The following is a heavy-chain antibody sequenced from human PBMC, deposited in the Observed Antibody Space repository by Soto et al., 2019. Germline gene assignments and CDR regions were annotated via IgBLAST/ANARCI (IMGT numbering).Heavy chain of an antibody. Sequence: ASVKVSCKASGYTFTSYDINWVRQATGQGLEWMGWMNPNSGNTGYAQKFQGRATMTRNTSISTAYMELSSLRSEDTAVYYCARGVGRGYSYGYRPAPGNYYYGMDVWGQGTTVTVSS. CDR2: MNPNSGNT. D-gene: IGHD5-18*01. CDR3: ARGVGRGYSYGYRPAPGNYYYGMDV. V-gene: IGHV1-8*01. CDR1: GYTFTSYD. J-gene: IGHJ6*02.